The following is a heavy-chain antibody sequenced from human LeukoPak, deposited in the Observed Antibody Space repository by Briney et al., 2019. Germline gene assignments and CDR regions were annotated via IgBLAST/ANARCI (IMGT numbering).Heavy chain of an antibody. CDR3: ARDGSYSSSWASYYYGMDV. V-gene: IGHV4-61*01. CDR2: IYYSGST. CDR1: GGSVSSGSYY. Sequence: SETLSLTCTVSGGSVSSGSYYWSWIRQPPGKGLEWIGYIYYSGSTNYNPSLKSRVTISVDTSKNQFSLKLSSVTAADTAVYYCARDGSYSSSWASYYYGMDVWGQGTTVTVSS. D-gene: IGHD6-13*01. J-gene: IGHJ6*02.